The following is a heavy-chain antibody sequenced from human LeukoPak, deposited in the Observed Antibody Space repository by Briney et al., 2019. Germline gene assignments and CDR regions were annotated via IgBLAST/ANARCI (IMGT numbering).Heavy chain of an antibody. CDR3: AKDTHGDYLSWLDP. D-gene: IGHD4-17*01. CDR2: ISGSGGGT. V-gene: IGHV3-23*01. J-gene: IGHJ5*02. Sequence: PGGPLRLSCAASGFTFSSYAMSWVRQAPGKGLEWVSTISGSGGGTYYADSVKGRFTISRDNSKNTLHLQMNSLRAEDTAVYYCAKDTHGDYLSWLDPWGQGTLVTVSS. CDR1: GFTFSSYA.